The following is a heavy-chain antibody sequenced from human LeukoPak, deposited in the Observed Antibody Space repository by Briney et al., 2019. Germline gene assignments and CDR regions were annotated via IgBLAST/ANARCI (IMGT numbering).Heavy chain of an antibody. V-gene: IGHV3-43*02. J-gene: IGHJ4*02. CDR1: GFTFDDYA. Sequence: PGGSLRLSCAASGFTFDDYAMHWVREAPGKRLEWVSLISGDDGSKYYADSVKGRFTISRDNSKNSLYLQMNSLRTEDTALYYCAKDNGMGDCDYWGQGTLVTVSS. CDR3: AKDNGMGDCDY. CDR2: ISGDDGSK. D-gene: IGHD5-24*01.